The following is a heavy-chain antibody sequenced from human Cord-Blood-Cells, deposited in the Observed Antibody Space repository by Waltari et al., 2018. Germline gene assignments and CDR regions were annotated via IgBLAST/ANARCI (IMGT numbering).Heavy chain of an antibody. CDR3: ARAGDILTGYSPDAFDI. CDR2: ISSSSSYI. J-gene: IGHJ3*02. Sequence: EVQLVESGGGLVKPGGSLRLSCAASGFPFSSYSMNWVRQAPGKGLEWVSSISSSSSYIHYADSVKGRFTISRDNAKNSLYLQMNSLRAEDTAVYYCARAGDILTGYSPDAFDIWGQGTMVTVSS. D-gene: IGHD3-9*01. CDR1: GFPFSSYS. V-gene: IGHV3-21*01.